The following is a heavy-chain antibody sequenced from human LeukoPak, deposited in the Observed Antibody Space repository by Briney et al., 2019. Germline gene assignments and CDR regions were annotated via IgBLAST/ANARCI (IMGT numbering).Heavy chain of an antibody. CDR3: ATYRQVLLPFES. CDR2: ISGSGGNT. J-gene: IGHJ4*02. Sequence: GGSLRLSCAASGFTFSSFAMSWVRQAPGKGLDWVSTISGSGGNTYYADSVKGRFTISRDNSKNTLYLQMNSLRAEDTAVYYCATYRQVLLPFESWGQGTLVTVSS. V-gene: IGHV3-23*01. CDR1: GFTFSSFA. D-gene: IGHD5-18*01.